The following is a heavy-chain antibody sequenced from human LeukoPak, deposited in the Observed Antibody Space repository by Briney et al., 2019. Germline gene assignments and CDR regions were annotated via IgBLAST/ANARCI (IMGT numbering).Heavy chain of an antibody. Sequence: PSETLSLTCTVPGGSISNHYWSWIRQPPGKGLEWIGYIHYGGNTDYNPSLKSRLTISVDTSKNQFSLKLSSVTAADTAVYYCVRRGDGYPYYFDYWGQGTLVTVSS. J-gene: IGHJ4*02. CDR1: GGSISNHY. V-gene: IGHV4-59*11. CDR2: IHYGGNT. CDR3: VRRGDGYPYYFDY. D-gene: IGHD5-24*01.